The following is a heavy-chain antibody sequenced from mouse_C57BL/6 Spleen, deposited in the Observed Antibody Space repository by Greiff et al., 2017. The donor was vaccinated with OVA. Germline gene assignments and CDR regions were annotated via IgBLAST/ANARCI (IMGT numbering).Heavy chain of an antibody. D-gene: IGHD3-3*01. V-gene: IGHV14-4*01. CDR1: GFNIKGDY. CDR3: TTGDVAY. CDR2: IDPENGDT. J-gene: IGHJ3*01. Sequence: VQLQQSGAELVRPGASVKLSCTASGFNIKGDYLHWVKQRPEQGLEWIGWIDPENGDTEYASKFQGKATITADTSSNTAYLQLSSLTSEDTAVYYCTTGDVAYWGQGTLVTVSA.